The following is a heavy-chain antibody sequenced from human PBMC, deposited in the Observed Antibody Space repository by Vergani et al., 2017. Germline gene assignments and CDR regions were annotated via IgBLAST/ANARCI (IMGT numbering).Heavy chain of an antibody. D-gene: IGHD3-10*01. CDR2: IYPGDSEV. CDR1: GYIFSNFW. V-gene: IGHV5-51*01. CDR3: ASGGHGSENGGALQL. Sequence: EVQLVQSGAGVKKAGESLKISCQAFGYIFSNFWIGWVRQRPGRGLEWMGIIYPGDSEVKSNPTFRGQVIFSVDTSVNTAYLQWRSLQASDTATYFCASGGHGSENGGALQLWGQGTNITVSS. J-gene: IGHJ3*01.